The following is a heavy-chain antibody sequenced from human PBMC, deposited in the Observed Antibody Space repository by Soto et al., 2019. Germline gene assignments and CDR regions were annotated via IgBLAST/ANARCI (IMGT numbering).Heavy chain of an antibody. D-gene: IGHD3-10*01. Sequence: GGSLRLSCAASGFTFSSYAMSWVRQAPGKGLEWVSAISGSGGSTYYADSVKGRFTISRDNSKNTLYLQMNSLRAEDTAVYYCAKDYYGSGSYYTLNWFDPWGQGTLVTVSS. CDR1: GFTFSSYA. CDR3: AKDYYGSGSYYTLNWFDP. V-gene: IGHV3-23*01. CDR2: ISGSGGST. J-gene: IGHJ5*02.